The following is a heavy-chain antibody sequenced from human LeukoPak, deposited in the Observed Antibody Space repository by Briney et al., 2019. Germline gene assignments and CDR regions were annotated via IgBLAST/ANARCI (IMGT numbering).Heavy chain of an antibody. D-gene: IGHD2-21*02. CDR2: IKSKTDGGTT. CDR3: AKEGLAYCGGDCYSIDF. V-gene: IGHV3-15*01. J-gene: IGHJ4*02. CDR1: GFTFSNAW. Sequence: KAGGSLRLSCATSGFTFSNAWMSWVRQAPGKGLEWVGRIKSKTDGGTTDYAAPVKGRFTISRDDSKNTLYLQMNSLRAEDTAVYYCAKEGLAYCGGDCYSIDFWGQGTLVTVSS.